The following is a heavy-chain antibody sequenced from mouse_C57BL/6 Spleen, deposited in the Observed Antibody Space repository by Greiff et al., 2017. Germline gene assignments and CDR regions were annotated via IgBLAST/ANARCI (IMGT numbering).Heavy chain of an antibody. V-gene: IGHV5-4*03. CDR2: ISDGGSYT. CDR1: GFTFSSYA. J-gene: IGHJ4*01. CDR3: ARGGTTVGAGAMDY. Sequence: EVKVVESGGGLVKPGGSLKLSCAASGFTFSSYAMSWVRQTPEKRLEWVATISDGGSYTYYPDNVKGRFTISRDNAKNNLYLQMSHLKSEDTAMYYCARGGTTVGAGAMDYWGQGTSVTVSS. D-gene: IGHD1-1*01.